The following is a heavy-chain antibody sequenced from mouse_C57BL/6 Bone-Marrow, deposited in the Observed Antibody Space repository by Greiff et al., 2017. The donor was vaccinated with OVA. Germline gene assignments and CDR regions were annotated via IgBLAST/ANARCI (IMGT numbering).Heavy chain of an antibody. V-gene: IGHV3-6*01. CDR2: ISYDGSN. J-gene: IGHJ4*01. D-gene: IGHD1-1*01. CDR1: GYSITSGYY. Sequence: EVHLVESGPGLVKPSQSLSLTCSVTGYSITSGYYWNWIRQFPGNKLEWMGYISYDGSNNYNPSLKNRISITRDTSKNQFFLKLNSVTTEDTATYYCARDYYYYGSSPMDYWGQGTSVTVSS. CDR3: ARDYYYYGSSPMDY.